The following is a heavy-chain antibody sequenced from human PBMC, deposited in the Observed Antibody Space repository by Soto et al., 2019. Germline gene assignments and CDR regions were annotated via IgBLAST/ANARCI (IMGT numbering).Heavy chain of an antibody. J-gene: IGHJ4*02. Sequence: PGGSLRLSCAASGFTFSSYAMSWVRQAPGKGLEWVPAISGSGGSTYYADSVKGRFTISRDNSKNTLYLQMNSLRAEDTAVYHCPKLPSAGSCYFDYWGQGTLVTVSS. CDR3: PKLPSAGSCYFDY. CDR2: ISGSGGST. CDR1: GFTFSSYA. V-gene: IGHV3-23*01. D-gene: IGHD2-15*01.